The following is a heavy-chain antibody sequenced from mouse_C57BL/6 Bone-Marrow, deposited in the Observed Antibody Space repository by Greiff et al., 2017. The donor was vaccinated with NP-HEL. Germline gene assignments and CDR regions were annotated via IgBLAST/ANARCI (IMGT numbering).Heavy chain of an antibody. D-gene: IGHD1-1*01. CDR1: GYTFTSYR. CDR2: IYPSDSET. Sequence: QVQLQQPGAELVRPGSSVKLSCKASGYTFTSYRMDWVKQRPGQGLEWIGNIYPSDSETHYNQKFKDKATLTVDKSSSTAYMQLSSLTSEDSAVYYCARRGDYYGSSLDYWGQGTTLTVSS. J-gene: IGHJ2*01. CDR3: ARRGDYYGSSLDY. V-gene: IGHV1-61*01.